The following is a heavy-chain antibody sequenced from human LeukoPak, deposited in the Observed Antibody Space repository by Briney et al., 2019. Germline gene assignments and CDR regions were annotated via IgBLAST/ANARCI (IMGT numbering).Heavy chain of an antibody. V-gene: IGHV3-23*01. CDR3: AKDRPIFKD. Sequence: PGGSLRLSCAASGFTFRSYAMSWVRQAPGKGLEWVSISGGGDIADYADSVKGRFTLSRDISKNTLYLQMNSLRAEDTAVYYCAKDRPIFKDWGQGTQVTVSS. J-gene: IGHJ4*02. CDR2: ISGGGDIA. CDR1: GFTFRSYA.